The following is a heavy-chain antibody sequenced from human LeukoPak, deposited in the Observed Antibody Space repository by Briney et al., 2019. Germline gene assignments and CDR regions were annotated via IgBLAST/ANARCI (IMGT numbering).Heavy chain of an antibody. CDR2: INHSGST. CDR1: GVSFSGYY. J-gene: IGHJ6*03. D-gene: IGHD3-10*01. CDR3: ARRKAYYYGSGSYSGYYYYYYMDV. V-gene: IGHV4-34*01. Sequence: SETLSLTCAVYGVSFSGYYWSWIRQPPGKGLEWIGEINHSGSTNYNPSLKSRVTISVDTSKNQFSLRLSSVTAADTAVYYCARRKAYYYGSGSYSGYYYYYYMDVWGKGTTVTVSS.